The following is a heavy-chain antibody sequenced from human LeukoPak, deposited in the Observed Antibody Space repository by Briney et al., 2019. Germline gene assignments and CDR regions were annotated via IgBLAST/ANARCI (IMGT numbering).Heavy chain of an antibody. D-gene: IGHD2-15*01. V-gene: IGHV1-69*02. J-gene: IGHJ4*02. CDR2: IIPLLGIE. Sequence: ASVKVSCKAAGGTFISYNISWVRQAPGQRLEWMGRIIPLLGIENYAQTFQGRVTITADKSTSTAYMELSSLRCEVTAVYYCARPVAATRKPLVYWGQGTLVTVSS. CDR3: ARPVAATRKPLVY. CDR1: GGTFISYN.